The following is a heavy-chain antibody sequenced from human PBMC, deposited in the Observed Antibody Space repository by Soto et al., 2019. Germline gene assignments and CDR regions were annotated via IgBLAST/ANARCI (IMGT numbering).Heavy chain of an antibody. CDR1: GYTFTGYY. CDR3: ARDLVGAPEVYFDY. Sequence: ASVKVSCKASGYTFTGYYMHWVRQAPGQGLEWMGWINPNSGGTNYAQKFQGWVTMTRDTSISTAYMELSRLRSDDTAVYYCARDLVGAPEVYFDYWGQGTLVTVSS. V-gene: IGHV1-2*04. J-gene: IGHJ4*02. CDR2: INPNSGGT. D-gene: IGHD3-16*01.